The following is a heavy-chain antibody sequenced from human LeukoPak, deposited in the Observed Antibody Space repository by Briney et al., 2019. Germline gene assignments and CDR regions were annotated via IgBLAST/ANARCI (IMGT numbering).Heavy chain of an antibody. V-gene: IGHV1-69*13. CDR2: VIPFFGTA. J-gene: IGHJ4*02. D-gene: IGHD2-2*01. CDR1: GVTFSSYA. CDR3: VRGVGYCSPTSCYGGGSYFDY. Sequence: SVKVSCKAPGVTFSSYAISWVRQAPGQGLEWMGGVIPFFGTANYAQKFQGRVTITADESTSTAYMELSSLTSEDTAVYYCVRGVGYCSPTSCYGGGSYFDYWGQGTLVTVSS.